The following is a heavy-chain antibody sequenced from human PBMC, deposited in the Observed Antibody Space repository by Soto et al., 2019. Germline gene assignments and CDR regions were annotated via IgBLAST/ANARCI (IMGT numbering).Heavy chain of an antibody. CDR2: ISSSSSYI. CDR1: GFTFSSYS. Sequence: GGTLSLSCAASGFTFSSYSMNWVRQAPGKGLEWVSSISSSSSYIYYADSVKGRFTISRDNAKNSLYLQMNILRAEDTAVYYWARDFATSCYFWGQGTLGTVSS. D-gene: IGHD2-2*01. CDR3: ARDFATSCYF. J-gene: IGHJ4*02. V-gene: IGHV3-21*01.